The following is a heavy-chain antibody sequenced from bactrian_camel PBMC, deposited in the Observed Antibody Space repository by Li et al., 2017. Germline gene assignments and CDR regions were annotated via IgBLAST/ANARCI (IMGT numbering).Heavy chain of an antibody. D-gene: IGHD2*01. Sequence: VQLMESGGGSVQAGGSLTLSCEASGYTYSPDYPMGWFRQAPGKEREGVAAISTGGSSTMYVDSVKGRFIVTRDKAKDLVYLQMNGLQPEDTGMYYCAAVGGRCVFPPNRHRFNWRGQGTQVTVS. CDR3: AAVGGRCVFPPNRHRFNW. V-gene: IGHV3S40*01. J-gene: IGHJ4*01. CDR1: GYTYSPDY. CDR2: ISTGGSST.